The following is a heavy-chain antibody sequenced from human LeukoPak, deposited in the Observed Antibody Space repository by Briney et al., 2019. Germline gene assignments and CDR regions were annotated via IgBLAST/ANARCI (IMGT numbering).Heavy chain of an antibody. CDR3: AHRGSTSSCDF. J-gene: IGHJ4*02. CDR2: IYWNDDK. D-gene: IGHD6-6*01. Sequence: ESGPTLVKPTQILTLTCAFSGFSVTTSGVGVAWIRQPPGKALEWLAVIYWNDDKRYSPSLESRLTISNDPSKNQVVLIVTNMDPVHTRTYYCAHRGSTSSCDFWGQGTLVTVSS. CDR1: GFSVTTSGVG. V-gene: IGHV2-5*01.